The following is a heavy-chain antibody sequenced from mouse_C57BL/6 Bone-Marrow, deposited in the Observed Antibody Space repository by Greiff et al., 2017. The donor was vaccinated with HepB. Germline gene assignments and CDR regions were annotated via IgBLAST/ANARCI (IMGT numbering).Heavy chain of an antibody. J-gene: IGHJ3*01. Sequence: VQLQQSGPELVKPGASVKISCKASGYTFTDYYMNWVKQSHGKSLEWIGDINPNNGGTSYNQKFKGKATLTVDKSSSTAYMELRSLTSEDSAVYYCARRDLRSWFAYWGQGTLVTVSA. CDR2: INPNNGGT. CDR1: GYTFTDYY. D-gene: IGHD3-2*02. CDR3: ARRDLRSWFAY. V-gene: IGHV1-26*01.